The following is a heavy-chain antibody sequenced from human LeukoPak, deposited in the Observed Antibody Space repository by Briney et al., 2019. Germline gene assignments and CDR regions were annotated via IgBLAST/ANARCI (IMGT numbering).Heavy chain of an antibody. CDR2: ISWNSGSI. D-gene: IGHD1-1*01. Sequence: GGSLRLSCAASGFTFDDYAMHWVRQAPGNGLEWVSGISWNSGSIGYADSVKGRFTISRDNAKNSLYLQMNSLRAEDTALYYCAKDSHHRTGHFDYWGQGTLVTVSS. CDR1: GFTFDDYA. CDR3: AKDSHHRTGHFDY. J-gene: IGHJ4*02. V-gene: IGHV3-9*01.